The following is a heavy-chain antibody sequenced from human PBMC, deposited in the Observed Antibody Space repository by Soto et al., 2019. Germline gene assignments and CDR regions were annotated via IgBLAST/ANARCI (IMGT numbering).Heavy chain of an antibody. Sequence: EVQLVQSGAEVKKPGESLRLSCQGSGYRFINYWISWVRQMPGKGLEWVGRIDPSDSYTVYSPSFQGNVTISIDTAINTAFLEWRSLQASDTAMYYCVRHGNGTPFYFDFWGRGTLVPVSS. CDR2: IDPSDSYT. J-gene: IGHJ4*02. V-gene: IGHV5-10-1*03. D-gene: IGHD1-1*01. CDR3: VRHGNGTPFYFDF. CDR1: GYRFINYW.